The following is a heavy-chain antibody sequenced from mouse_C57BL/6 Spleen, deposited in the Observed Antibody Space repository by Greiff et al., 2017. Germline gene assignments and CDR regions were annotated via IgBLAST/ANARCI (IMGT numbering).Heavy chain of an antibody. V-gene: IGHV1-52*01. CDR2: IDPSDSET. CDR3: ARGGSSSLYYAMDY. D-gene: IGHD1-1*01. CDR1: GYTFTSYW. Sequence: QVQLQQPGAELVRPGSSVKLSCKASGYTFTSYWMHWVKQRPIQGLEWIGNIDPSDSETHYNQKFKDKATLTVDKSSSTAYMQLSSLTSDDSAVYYCARGGSSSLYYAMDYWGQGTSVTVSS. J-gene: IGHJ4*01.